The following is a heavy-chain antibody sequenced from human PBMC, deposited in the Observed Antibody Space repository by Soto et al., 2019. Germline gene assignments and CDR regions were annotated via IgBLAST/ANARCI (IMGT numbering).Heavy chain of an antibody. CDR2: IYSGGST. Sequence: GGSLRLSCAASGFTVSSNYMSWVRQAPGKGLEWVSVIYSGGSTYYADSVKGRFTISRDNSKNTLYLQMNSLRAEGTAVYYCARNSRGYSYGFDYWGQGTLVTVSS. CDR1: GFTVSSNY. J-gene: IGHJ4*02. CDR3: ARNSRGYSYGFDY. V-gene: IGHV3-66*01. D-gene: IGHD5-18*01.